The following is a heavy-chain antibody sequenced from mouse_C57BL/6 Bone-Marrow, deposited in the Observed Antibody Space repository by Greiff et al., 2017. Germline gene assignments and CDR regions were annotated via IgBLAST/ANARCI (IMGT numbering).Heavy chain of an antibody. CDR3: ARAFYGLYAMDY. CDR1: GYTFTSSG. V-gene: IGHV1-81*01. D-gene: IGHD1-2*01. CDR2: IYPRSGNT. Sequence: QVQLQQSGAELARPGASVKLSCKASGYTFTSSGISWVKQRTGQGLEWIGEIYPRSGNTYYNEKFKGKATLTADKSSSTAYMELRSLTSEDSAVYFCARAFYGLYAMDYWGQGTSVTVA. J-gene: IGHJ4*01.